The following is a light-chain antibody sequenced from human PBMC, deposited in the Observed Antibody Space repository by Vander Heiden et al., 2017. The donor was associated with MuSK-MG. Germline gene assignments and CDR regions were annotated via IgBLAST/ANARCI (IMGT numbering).Light chain of an antibody. CDR2: GDR. CDR3: QVWDSGSNHVV. V-gene: IGLV3-21*02. Sequence: SYVLTPPPSVSVAPGQTARITCGGNNVGSKSVHWYQQKPGQAPVLVVYGDRDRPSGIPERLSGSNSGNTAALTISRVEAGDEADYYCQVWDSGSNHVVFGGGTKLTVL. J-gene: IGLJ2*01. CDR1: NVGSKS.